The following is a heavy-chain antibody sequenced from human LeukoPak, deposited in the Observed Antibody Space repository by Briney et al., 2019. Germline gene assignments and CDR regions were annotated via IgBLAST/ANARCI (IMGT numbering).Heavy chain of an antibody. CDR1: GGSISSGGYS. CDR3: ASPYLGY. CDR2: IYHSGST. V-gene: IGHV4-30-2*01. Sequence: PSETLSLTCSVSGGSISSGGYSWSWIRQPPGKGLEWIGYIYHSGSTYYNPSLKSRVTISVDTSKNQFSLKLSSVTAADTAVYYCASPYLGYWGQGTLVTVSS. J-gene: IGHJ4*02. D-gene: IGHD3-16*01.